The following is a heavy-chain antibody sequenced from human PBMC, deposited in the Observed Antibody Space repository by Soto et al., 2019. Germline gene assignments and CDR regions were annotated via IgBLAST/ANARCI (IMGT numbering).Heavy chain of an antibody. Sequence: QVQLQEAGPGLGKPSQTLSLTCTFSGGSISSGDFYWGLIRPPTGKGLEWIGYIYYSGSTYYNPSLKSRVTISVDTSKNQFSLKLSSVTAADTAVYYCARDGGRLFDYWGQGTLVTVSS. CDR2: IYYSGST. J-gene: IGHJ4*02. V-gene: IGHV4-30-4*01. CDR1: GGSISSGDFY. D-gene: IGHD2-15*01. CDR3: ARDGGRLFDY.